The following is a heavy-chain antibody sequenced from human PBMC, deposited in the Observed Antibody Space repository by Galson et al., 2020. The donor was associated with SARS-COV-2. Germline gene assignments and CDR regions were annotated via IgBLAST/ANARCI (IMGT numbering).Heavy chain of an antibody. CDR1: EFTFSDYY. CDR2: ISSSGSTI. CDR3: ARDVYCSSTSCYNHYYYGMDV. V-gene: IGHV3-11*01. Sequence: TGGTLRLSCEASEFTFSDYYMSWIRQAPGKGLEWVSYISSSGSTIYYADSVKGRFTISRDNAKNSLYLQMNSLIAEDTAVYYCARDVYCSSTSCYNHYYYGMDVWGQGTTVTVSS. J-gene: IGHJ6*02. D-gene: IGHD2-2*02.